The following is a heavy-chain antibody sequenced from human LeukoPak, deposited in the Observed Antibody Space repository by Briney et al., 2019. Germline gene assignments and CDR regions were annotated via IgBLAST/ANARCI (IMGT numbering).Heavy chain of an antibody. D-gene: IGHD2-2*01. J-gene: IGHJ4*02. Sequence: GGSLRLSCAASGFTFSSYGMHWVRQAPGKGLEWVAVIRYDGSNKYYADSVKGRFTISRDNSKNTLYLQMNSHRAEDTDVYYCSRDYGSTSCIDYWGQGTLVSVSS. V-gene: IGHV3-33*01. CDR3: SRDYGSTSCIDY. CDR2: IRYDGSNK. CDR1: GFTFSSYG.